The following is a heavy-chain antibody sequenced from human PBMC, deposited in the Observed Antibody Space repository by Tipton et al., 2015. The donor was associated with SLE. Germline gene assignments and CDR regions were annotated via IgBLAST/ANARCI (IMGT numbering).Heavy chain of an antibody. V-gene: IGHV4-34*01. CDR1: GGSFSAYY. CDR3: ARGYCSGGSCSYWYFDL. Sequence: LRLSCAVYGGSFSAYYWSWIRQPPGKGLEWIGEINDSGSTNYNPSLKSRVTMSVDKSKKQFSLKLSSVTAADTAVYYCARGYCSGGSCSYWYFDLWGRGTLVTVSS. CDR2: INDSGST. J-gene: IGHJ2*01. D-gene: IGHD2-15*01.